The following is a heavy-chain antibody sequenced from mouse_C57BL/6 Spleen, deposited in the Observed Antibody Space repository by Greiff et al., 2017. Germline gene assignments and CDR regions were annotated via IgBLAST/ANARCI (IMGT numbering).Heavy chain of an antibody. V-gene: IGHV5-4*01. J-gene: IGHJ4*01. CDR3: ARDLGDGFYAMDY. Sequence: EVKLEESGGGLVKPGGSLKLSCAASGFTFSSYAMSWVRQTPEKRLEWVATISDGGSYTYYPDNVKGRFTISRDNAKNNLYLQMSHLKSEDTAMYYCARDLGDGFYAMDYWGQGTSVTVSS. D-gene: IGHD2-3*01. CDR1: GFTFSSYA. CDR2: ISDGGSYT.